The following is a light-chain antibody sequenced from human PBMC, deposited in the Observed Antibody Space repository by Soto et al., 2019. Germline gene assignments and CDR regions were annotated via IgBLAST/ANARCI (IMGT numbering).Light chain of an antibody. CDR1: TGAVTSGHY. Sequence: QAVVTQEPSLAVSTGGTVTLTCGSSTGAVTSGHYPYWFQQKPGQAPRTLIYDTSNKHSWTPARFSGSLLGGKAALTLSGAQPEDEAEYYCLLSYSGARGGVFGGGTKLTVL. CDR2: DTS. J-gene: IGLJ3*02. V-gene: IGLV7-46*01. CDR3: LLSYSGARGGV.